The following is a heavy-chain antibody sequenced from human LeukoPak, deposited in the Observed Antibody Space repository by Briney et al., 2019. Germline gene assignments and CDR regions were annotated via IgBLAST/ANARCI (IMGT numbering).Heavy chain of an antibody. Sequence: GESLKISCEGSGYSFANYWIAWVRQMPGQGLEWMGIIYPGDSNTKYSPSFQGQVTISADRSISTAYLQWSSLKASDTAMYFCARLVSGSYSLNYWGQGTLVTVSS. V-gene: IGHV5-51*01. D-gene: IGHD1-26*01. CDR3: ARLVSGSYSLNY. J-gene: IGHJ4*02. CDR1: GYSFANYW. CDR2: IYPGDSNT.